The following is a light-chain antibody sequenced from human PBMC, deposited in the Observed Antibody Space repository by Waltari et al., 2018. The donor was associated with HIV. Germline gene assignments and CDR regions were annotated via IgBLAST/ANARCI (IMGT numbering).Light chain of an antibody. J-gene: IGLJ2*01. Sequence: QSPLTQPDSVSGSPGQSITISCTGTISDVGGYNYVSWYNQHPGKAPKLMIYDVSKRPSGVSNRFSGSKSGNTASLTISGLQAEDEADYYCSSYTSSSTYVVFGGGTKLTVL. CDR2: DVS. CDR3: SSYTSSSTYVV. V-gene: IGLV2-14*01. CDR1: ISDVGGYNY.